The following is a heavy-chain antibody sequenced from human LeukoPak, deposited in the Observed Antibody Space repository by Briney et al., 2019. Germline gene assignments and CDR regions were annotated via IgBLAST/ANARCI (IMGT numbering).Heavy chain of an antibody. Sequence: ASVKVSCKASGYTFTGYYMHWVRQAPGQGLEWMGWINPNSGGTNYAQKFQGRVTMTRDTSISTAYMELSRLRSDDTAVYYCASLVAVAGATGYYYYGMDVWGQGTTVTVS. CDR1: GYTFTGYY. J-gene: IGHJ6*02. D-gene: IGHD6-19*01. V-gene: IGHV1-2*02. CDR2: INPNSGGT. CDR3: ASLVAVAGATGYYYYGMDV.